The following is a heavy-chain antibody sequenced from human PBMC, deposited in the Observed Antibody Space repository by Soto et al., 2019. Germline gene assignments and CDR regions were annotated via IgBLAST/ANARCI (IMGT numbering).Heavy chain of an antibody. D-gene: IGHD6-13*01. Sequence: PGGSLRLSCAASGFTFSSHAMSWVRQAPGKGLEWVSAISGSGGSTYYADSVKGRFTISRDNSKNTLYLQMNSLRAEDTAVYYCAKESSSWKSTLEFQHWGQGTLVTVSS. J-gene: IGHJ1*01. CDR3: AKESSSWKSTLEFQH. V-gene: IGHV3-23*01. CDR2: ISGSGGST. CDR1: GFTFSSHA.